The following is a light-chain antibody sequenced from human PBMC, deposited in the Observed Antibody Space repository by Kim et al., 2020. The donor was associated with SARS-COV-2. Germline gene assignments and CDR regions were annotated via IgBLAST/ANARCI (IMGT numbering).Light chain of an antibody. J-gene: IGLJ2*01. V-gene: IGLV3-25*03. CDR2: KDS. CDR3: QSADSSGTYVV. Sequence: PGQAARITCSGAALPKQYAYWYQQKPGQAPVLVIYKDSERPSGIPERFSGSSSGTTVTLTISGVQAEDEADYYCQSADSSGTYVVFGGGTQLTVL. CDR1: ALPKQY.